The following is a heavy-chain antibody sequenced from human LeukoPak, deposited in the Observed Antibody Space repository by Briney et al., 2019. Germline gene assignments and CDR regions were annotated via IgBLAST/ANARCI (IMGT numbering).Heavy chain of an antibody. J-gene: IGHJ4*02. CDR3: ARDHGGEGGYHFDY. D-gene: IGHD3-16*01. CDR1: GGSISSSNW. V-gene: IGHV4-4*02. Sequence: PSETLSLTCAVSGGSISSSNWGSWVRQPPGKGLEWIGEIFHSGSSNYNPSLKSRVSISVDKSKNQFSLNLSSVTAADTALYYCARDHGGEGGYHFDYWGQGTLVTVSS. CDR2: IFHSGSS.